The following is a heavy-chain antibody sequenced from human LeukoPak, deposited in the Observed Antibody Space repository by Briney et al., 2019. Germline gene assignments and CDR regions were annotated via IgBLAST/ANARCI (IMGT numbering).Heavy chain of an antibody. CDR1: GFTFSSYG. CDR3: AKDWDIVVVVAATLIDY. J-gene: IGHJ4*02. D-gene: IGHD2-15*01. V-gene: IGHV3-30*18. CDR2: ISYDGSNK. Sequence: GRSLRLSCAASGFTFSSYGMHWVRQAPGKGLEWEAVISYDGSNKYYADSVKGRFTISRDNSKNTLYLQMNSLRAEDTAVYYCAKDWDIVVVVAATLIDYWGQGTLVTVSS.